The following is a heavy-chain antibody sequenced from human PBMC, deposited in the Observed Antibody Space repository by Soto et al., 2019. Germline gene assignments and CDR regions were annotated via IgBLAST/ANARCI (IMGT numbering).Heavy chain of an antibody. V-gene: IGHV3-74*01. CDR1: GFTFSSYW. CDR3: ATELIFGVVPPYGMDV. J-gene: IGHJ6*02. CDR2: INSDGSST. Sequence: PGGSLRLSCAASGFTFSSYWMHWVRQAPGKGLVWVSRINSDGSSTSYADSVKGRFTISRDNAKNTLYLQMNSLRAEDTAVYYCATELIFGVVPPYGMDVWGQGTTVTVSS. D-gene: IGHD3-3*01.